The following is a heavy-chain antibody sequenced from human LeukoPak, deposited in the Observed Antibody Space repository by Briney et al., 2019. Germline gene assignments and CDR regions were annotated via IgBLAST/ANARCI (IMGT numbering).Heavy chain of an antibody. J-gene: IGHJ4*02. V-gene: IGHV3-21*01. CDR2: ISSSIRYI. CDR1: VVTFSSYS. CDR3: VRPPSSARNAHQFDY. D-gene: IGHD6-6*01. Sequence: PRGALRLSCAAAVVTFSSYSMNCVRHAPGKGREWVSSISSSIRYIYYAESAKGRFTISIDSAKNSLYLRMNRLIAERTALYYSVRPPSSARNAHQFDYWGQGTLVNVSS.